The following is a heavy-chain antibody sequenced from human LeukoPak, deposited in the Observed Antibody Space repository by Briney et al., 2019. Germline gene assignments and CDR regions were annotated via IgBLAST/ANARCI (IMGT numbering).Heavy chain of an antibody. CDR1: GGSISSDY. Sequence: SETLSLTCTVSGGSISSDYWSWIRQPPGKGLEWIGYIYYSGSTNYNPSLKSRVTISVDTSKNQFSLKLSSVTAADTAVYYCARGEQNYYGMDVWGQGTTVTVSS. CDR3: ARGEQNYYGMDV. CDR2: IYYSGST. V-gene: IGHV4-59*01. J-gene: IGHJ6*02. D-gene: IGHD1/OR15-1a*01.